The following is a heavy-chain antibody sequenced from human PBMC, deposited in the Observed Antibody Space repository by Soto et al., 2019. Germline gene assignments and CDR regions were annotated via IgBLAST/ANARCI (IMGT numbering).Heavy chain of an antibody. CDR1: GFTFSSYA. CDR2: IRSSGDRT. V-gene: IGHV3-23*01. J-gene: IGHJ6*02. D-gene: IGHD1-1*01. CDR3: AKQQGPGTPYYYAMDV. Sequence: SGGSLRLSCAASGFTFSSYAMSWVRQAPGKGLEWVSVIRSSGDRTYYADSVKGRFTISRDNSNNTLYMQMNSLRAEDTAVYYCAKQQGPGTPYYYAMDVWGQGTTVTVSS.